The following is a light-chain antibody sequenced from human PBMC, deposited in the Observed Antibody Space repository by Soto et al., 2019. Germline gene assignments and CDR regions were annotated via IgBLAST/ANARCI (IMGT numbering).Light chain of an antibody. CDR1: SSDVGSYNL. CDR2: EGS. J-gene: IGLJ1*01. V-gene: IGLV2-23*01. Sequence: QSTMFQPASVSGSPGQSITISCTATSSDVGSYNLVSWYKQHPGKDPKVMIYEGSKRPSGVSNRFSGTKSGDTASLTISGLRAEDEADYYCCSYAGSSTYVFGTGTKVTVL. CDR3: CSYAGSSTYV.